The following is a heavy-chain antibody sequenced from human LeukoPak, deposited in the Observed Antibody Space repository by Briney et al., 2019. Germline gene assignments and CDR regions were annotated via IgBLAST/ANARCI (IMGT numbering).Heavy chain of an antibody. J-gene: IGHJ4*02. CDR1: GGSISSSSYY. CDR2: IYYSAST. CDR3: ASLVPIYGSGSYRDY. Sequence: SETLSLTCTVSGGSISSSSYYWGWIRQPPGKGLEWIGSIYYSASTYYNPSLKSRVTISVDTSKNQFSLKLSSVTAADTAVYYCASLVPIYGSGSYRDYWGQGTLVTVSS. D-gene: IGHD3-10*01. V-gene: IGHV4-39*01.